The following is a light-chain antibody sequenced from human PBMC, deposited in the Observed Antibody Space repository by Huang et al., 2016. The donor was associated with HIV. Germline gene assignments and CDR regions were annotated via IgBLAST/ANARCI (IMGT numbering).Light chain of an antibody. CDR1: QSVSTK. Sequence: ETVMTQSPAILSVSPGETATLSCRASQSVSTKLAWYQQKPGQAPRLLIYHASPRASGIPARFSGSGSGTEFTLTISNLHSEDFAVYFCQQYNNWPLTFGGGTKVAIK. CDR2: HAS. V-gene: IGKV3-15*01. CDR3: QQYNNWPLT. J-gene: IGKJ4*01.